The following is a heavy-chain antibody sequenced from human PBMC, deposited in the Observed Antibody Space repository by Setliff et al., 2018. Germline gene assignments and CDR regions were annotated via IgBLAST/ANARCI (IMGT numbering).Heavy chain of an antibody. V-gene: IGHV3-11*05. CDR1: GFTFSDYY. J-gene: IGHJ3*02. CDR2: ISSSSSYT. Sequence: SLKISCAASGFTFSDYYMSWIRQAPGKGLEWVSYISSSSSYTDYADSVKGRFTISRDNAKNSLYLQMNSLRAEDTAVYYCARDRSVADYYDSSGPDAFDIWGQGTMVTVSS. D-gene: IGHD3-22*01. CDR3: ARDRSVADYYDSSGPDAFDI.